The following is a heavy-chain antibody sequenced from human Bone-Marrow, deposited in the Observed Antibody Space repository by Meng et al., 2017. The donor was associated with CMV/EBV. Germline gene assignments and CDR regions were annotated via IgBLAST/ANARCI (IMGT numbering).Heavy chain of an antibody. CDR1: GGSISTNNW. J-gene: IGHJ4*02. D-gene: IGHD6-6*01. Sequence: QVQLQESGPRLVEPSGTLSLPCAVSGGSISTNNWWSWVRQSPEEGLEWIGEMYHSGTTNYNPSLNSRATISIDKSKNQFLLRLTSVTAADTAVYYCARDLGTAGRPADSWGQGILVTVSS. CDR3: ARDLGTAGRPADS. V-gene: IGHV4-4*02. CDR2: MYHSGTT.